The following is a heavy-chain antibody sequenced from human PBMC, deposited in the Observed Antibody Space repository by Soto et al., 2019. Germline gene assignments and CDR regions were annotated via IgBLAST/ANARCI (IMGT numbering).Heavy chain of an antibody. CDR2: IFSTGST. CDR1: YGSINNYH. J-gene: IGHJ3*02. V-gene: IGHV4-4*07. D-gene: IGHD1-20*01. Sequence: QVQLQESGPGLVEPSETLSLICTVSYGSINNYHWTWIRQPAGRGLEWIGRIFSTGSTAYNASLKSRVTMSVDRSKNQFSLRLTSMTAADTAVYYCARDVASPGISGSWGAPDIWGRGTLVTVSS. CDR3: ARDVASPGISGSWGAPDI.